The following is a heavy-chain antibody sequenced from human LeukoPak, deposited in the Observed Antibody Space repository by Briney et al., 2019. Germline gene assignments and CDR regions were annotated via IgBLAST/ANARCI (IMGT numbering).Heavy chain of an antibody. CDR3: ARDYSSGWYLSDTYFDY. J-gene: IGHJ4*02. CDR1: GFTFGDYA. V-gene: IGHV3-23*01. CDR2: ISGSGGST. D-gene: IGHD6-19*01. Sequence: GGSLRLSCTASGFTFGDYAMSWVRQAPGKGLEWVSAISGSGGSTYYADSVKGRFTISRDNSKNTLYLQMNSLRAEDTAVYYCARDYSSGWYLSDTYFDYWGQGTLVTVSS.